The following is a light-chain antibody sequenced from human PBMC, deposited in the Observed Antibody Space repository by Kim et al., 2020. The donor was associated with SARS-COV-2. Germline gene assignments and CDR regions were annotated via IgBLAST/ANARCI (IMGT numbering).Light chain of an antibody. CDR3: NSRDSSGNHLV. CDR1: SLRRFY. J-gene: IGLJ2*01. CDR2: GNT. V-gene: IGLV3-19*01. Sequence: ALEQTVGITCQEASLRRFYASWSQQKRGHATVLVSYGNTNRPSGIPDRSSGSSSGNTASLTITGAQAEDEADYDCNSRDSSGNHLVFGGGTQLTVL.